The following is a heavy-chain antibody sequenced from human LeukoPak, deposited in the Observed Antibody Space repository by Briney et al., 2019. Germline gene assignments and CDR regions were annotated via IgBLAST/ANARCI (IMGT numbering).Heavy chain of an antibody. CDR1: GYTFTGYY. D-gene: IGHD2-2*01. CDR2: INPNSGGT. Sequence: ASVKVSCKASGYTFTGYYIHWVRQAPGQGLEWMGWINPNSGGTNYAQNFQGRVTMTTDTSTSTAYMELRSLRSDDTAVYYCARAPYCSRTSCDYYYYSMGDWGQGTTVTVSS. V-gene: IGHV1-2*02. J-gene: IGHJ6*02. CDR3: ARAPYCSRTSCDYYYYSMGD.